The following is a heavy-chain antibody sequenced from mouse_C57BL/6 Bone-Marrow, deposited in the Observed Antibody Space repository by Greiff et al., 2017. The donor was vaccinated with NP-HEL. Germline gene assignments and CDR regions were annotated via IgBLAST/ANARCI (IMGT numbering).Heavy chain of an antibody. CDR3: ARGRVYYDYDYCAMDY. V-gene: IGHV1-52*01. CDR2: IDPSDSET. Sequence: QVQLQQPGAELVRPGSSVKLSCKASGYTFTSYWMHWVKQRPIQGLEWIGNIDPSDSETHYNQKFKDKATVTVDKSSSTAYMQHSRLTSEDSAVYYWARGRVYYDYDYCAMDYWGQGTAVTVSS. J-gene: IGHJ4*01. D-gene: IGHD2-4*01. CDR1: GYTFTSYW.